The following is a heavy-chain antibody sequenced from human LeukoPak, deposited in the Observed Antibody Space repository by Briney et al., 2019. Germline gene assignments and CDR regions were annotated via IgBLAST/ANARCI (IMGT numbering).Heavy chain of an antibody. J-gene: IGHJ4*02. CDR1: GGSISNGDHY. V-gene: IGHV4-31*03. CDR2: IYYSGST. CDR3: AGIMLSWREFDC. D-gene: IGHD1-26*01. Sequence: PSETLSLTCTASGGSISNGDHYWSWIRQHPGKGLEWIGHIYYSGSTYYNPSLKSRGIISVETSKNQFSLKLSSVTAADTAVYYCAGIMLSWREFDCWGQGTLVTVSS.